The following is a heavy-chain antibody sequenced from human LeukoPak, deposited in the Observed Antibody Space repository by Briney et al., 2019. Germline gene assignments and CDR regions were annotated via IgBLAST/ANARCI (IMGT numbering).Heavy chain of an antibody. Sequence: ASVKVSCKASGYTFTSYYMHWVRQAPGQGLEWMGIINPSGGSTNYAQKFQGRVTMTRDTSTSTVYMELSSLRSEDTAVYYCARDLAGGSYRTLYYYGMDVWGQGTTVTVSS. D-gene: IGHD1-26*01. CDR1: GYTFTSYY. CDR3: ARDLAGGSYRTLYYYGMDV. CDR2: INPSGGST. J-gene: IGHJ6*02. V-gene: IGHV1-46*01.